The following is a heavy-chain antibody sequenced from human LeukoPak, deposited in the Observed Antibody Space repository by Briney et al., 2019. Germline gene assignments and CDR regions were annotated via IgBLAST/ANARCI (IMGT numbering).Heavy chain of an antibody. Sequence: SETLSLTCTVSGGSMTSYYWSWIRQPPGKGLEWIGYIYYSGSINYNPSLKSRVTISIDTSKNQFSLKLTSVTAEDTAVNYCARDRVPAADYWGRGTLVTVSS. CDR3: ARDRVPAADY. D-gene: IGHD2-2*01. CDR2: IYYSGSI. J-gene: IGHJ4*02. CDR1: GGSMTSYY. V-gene: IGHV4-59*01.